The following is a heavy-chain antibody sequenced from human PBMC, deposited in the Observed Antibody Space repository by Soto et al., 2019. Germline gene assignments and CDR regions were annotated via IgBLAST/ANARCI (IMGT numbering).Heavy chain of an antibody. CDR3: AKGSCSSSSFYVGYFQH. Sequence: GGSVRLCCAAPGFSLSTYVMCWVRQGPGKGLEWVSAIRGSGGNTYYADSVKGRFTISRDNSKNTVYLQMNSLRAEDTAVYYCAKGSCSSSSFYVGYFQHWSLGT. J-gene: IGHJ1*01. CDR1: GFSLSTYV. D-gene: IGHD2-2*01. CDR2: IRGSGGNT. V-gene: IGHV3-23*01.